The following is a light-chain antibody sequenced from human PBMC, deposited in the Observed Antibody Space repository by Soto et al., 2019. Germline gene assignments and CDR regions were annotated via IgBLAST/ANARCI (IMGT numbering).Light chain of an antibody. CDR1: SSNIGSNT. J-gene: IGLJ2*01. Sequence: QSVLTQPPSASGTPGQRVTISCSGSSSNIGSNTVNWYQQLPGTAPKLLIYSNNHRPSGVPDRFSGSKSGTSASLAISGLQSEDEADYYCAAWDDSLNGPLFGGGTQLTVL. CDR3: AAWDDSLNGPL. CDR2: SNN. V-gene: IGLV1-44*01.